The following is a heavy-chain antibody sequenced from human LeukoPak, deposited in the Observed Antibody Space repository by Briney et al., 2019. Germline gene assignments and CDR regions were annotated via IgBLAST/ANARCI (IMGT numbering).Heavy chain of an antibody. CDR3: ARDPPGIAASGTYY. V-gene: IGHV3-11*01. D-gene: IGHD6-13*01. J-gene: IGHJ4*02. CDR1: GFTFSDYY. CDR2: ISSSGSTI. Sequence: PGGSLRLSRAAPGFTFSDYYMSWIRQAPGKGLEWVSYISSSGSTIYYADSVKGRFTISRDSSKNTLFLQMNSLRVEDTAVYYCARDPPGIAASGTYYWGQGTLVTVSS.